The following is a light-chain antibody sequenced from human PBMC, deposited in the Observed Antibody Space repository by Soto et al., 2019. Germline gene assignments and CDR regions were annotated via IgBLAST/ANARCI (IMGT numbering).Light chain of an antibody. CDR2: EGT. CDR3: CAYAGNNAVV. Sequence: QSALTQPASVSGSPGQSITISCTGTSSDIGSYNHVSWYQQHPGKAPKVMIYEGTKRPSGVSNRFSGSKSGNTASLTISGLQAEDEADYYCCAYAGNNAVVFGGGTKVTVL. CDR1: SSDIGSYNH. J-gene: IGLJ2*01. V-gene: IGLV2-23*01.